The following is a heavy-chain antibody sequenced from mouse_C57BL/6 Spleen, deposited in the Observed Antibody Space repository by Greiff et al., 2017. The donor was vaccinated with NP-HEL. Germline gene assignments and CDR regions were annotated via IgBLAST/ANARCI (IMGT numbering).Heavy chain of an antibody. CDR2: IYPGDGDT. J-gene: IGHJ2*01. V-gene: IGHV1-82*01. CDR3: ARDSSGWGPFRY. D-gene: IGHD3-2*02. CDR1: GYAFSSSW. Sequence: QVQLKQSGPELVKPGASVKISCKASGYAFSSSWMNWVKQRPGKGLEWIGRIYPGDGDTNYNGKFKGKATLTADKSSSTAYMQLSSLTSEDSAVYFCARDSSGWGPFRYWGQGTTLTVSS.